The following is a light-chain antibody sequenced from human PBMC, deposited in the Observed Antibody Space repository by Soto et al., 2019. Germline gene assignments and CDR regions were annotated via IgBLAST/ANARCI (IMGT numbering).Light chain of an antibody. J-gene: IGKJ4*01. V-gene: IGKV3-15*01. CDR3: QQYNDWPRT. CDR2: GAS. CDR1: QSVRSH. Sequence: EVVMTQSPATLSVPPGERATLSCRASQSVRSHLAWYQQKPGQAPSLLIFGASTRATGVPARFSGSESGTEFTLTISSLQSEDVALYFCQQYNDWPRTFGGGTKVEIK.